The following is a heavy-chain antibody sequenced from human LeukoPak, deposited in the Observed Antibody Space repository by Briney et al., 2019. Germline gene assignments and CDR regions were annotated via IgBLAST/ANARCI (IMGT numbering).Heavy chain of an antibody. V-gene: IGHV4-59*01. CDR2: IYYSGST. J-gene: IGHJ5*02. Sequence: SETLSLTCTVSGGSISSYYWSWIRQPPGKGLEWIGYIYYSGSTNYNPSLKSRVTIPVDTSKNQFSLKLSSVTAADTAVYYCASHSYVAAAGTDWFDPWGQGTLVTVSS. CDR1: GGSISSYY. CDR3: ASHSYVAAAGTDWFDP. D-gene: IGHD6-13*01.